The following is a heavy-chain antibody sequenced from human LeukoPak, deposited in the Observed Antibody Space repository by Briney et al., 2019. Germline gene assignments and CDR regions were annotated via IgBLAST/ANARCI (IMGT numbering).Heavy chain of an antibody. CDR1: GFTFNNYG. J-gene: IGHJ5*02. V-gene: IGHV3-33*01. CDR3: ARDGSGGAYAWFDP. D-gene: IGHD2-15*01. Sequence: GGSLRLSCAASGFTFNNYGFHWVRQAPGKGLEWVAVIWYDGSKTYYVDSVKGRFIISRDNSKNTVYLQMNSLRAEDTAMYYCARDGSGGAYAWFDPWGQGTLVTVSS. CDR2: IWYDGSKT.